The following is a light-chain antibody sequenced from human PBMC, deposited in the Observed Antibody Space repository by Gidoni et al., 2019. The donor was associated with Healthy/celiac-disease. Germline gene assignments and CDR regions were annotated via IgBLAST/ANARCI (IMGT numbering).Light chain of an antibody. J-gene: IGLJ2*01. CDR1: NIGSKS. CDR2: YDS. Sequence: SYVLPQPPSGSVAPGKTARNTCGGNNIGSKSVHWYQQKPGQAPVLVIYYDSDRPSGIPERFSGSNSGNTATLTISRVEAGDEADYYCQVWDSSSDHVVFGGGTKLTVL. V-gene: IGLV3-21*04. CDR3: QVWDSSSDHVV.